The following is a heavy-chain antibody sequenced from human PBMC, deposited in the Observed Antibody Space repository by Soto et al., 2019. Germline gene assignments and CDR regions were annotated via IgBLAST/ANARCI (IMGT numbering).Heavy chain of an antibody. Sequence: GGSLRLSCAASGFTFSSHAMSWVRQAPGKGLEWVSTISGSAGGTYYADSVKGRFTLSRDSSKNTLYRQMNSLRAEDTAIYYCAKEVGIAGTDTRGDFDSWGQGTLVTVSS. D-gene: IGHD6-13*01. J-gene: IGHJ4*02. V-gene: IGHV3-23*01. CDR3: AKEVGIAGTDTRGDFDS. CDR1: GFTFSSHA. CDR2: ISGSAGGT.